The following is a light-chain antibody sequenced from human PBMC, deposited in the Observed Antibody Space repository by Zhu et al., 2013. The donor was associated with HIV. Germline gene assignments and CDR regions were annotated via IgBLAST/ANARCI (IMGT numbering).Light chain of an antibody. CDR2: EVS. J-gene: IGLJ1*01. V-gene: IGLV2-14*01. Sequence: QSALTQPAPVSGSPGQSITISCSGISSDVGGYNYVSWYQQHPGKAPKLMIYEVSNRPSGVSNRFSGSKSGNTASLTISGLQAEDEADYYCSSYTSSSTLVFGTGTKVTVL. CDR1: SSDVGGYNY. CDR3: SSYTSSSTLV.